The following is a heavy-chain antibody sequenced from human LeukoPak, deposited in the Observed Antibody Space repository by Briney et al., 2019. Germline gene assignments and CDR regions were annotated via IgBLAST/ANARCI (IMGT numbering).Heavy chain of an antibody. J-gene: IGHJ4*02. CDR1: GFAFSIYS. D-gene: IGHD2-15*01. CDR3: ARDRLGYCSGGSCFFDY. V-gene: IGHV3-48*01. Sequence: GGSLRLSCAASGFAFSIYSMNCVREVPVTSPDCVSYISSSSSTIYYADSVKGRFTISRDNAKNSLYLQMNSLRAEDTAVYYCARDRLGYCSGGSCFFDYWGQGTLVTVSS. CDR2: ISSSSSTI.